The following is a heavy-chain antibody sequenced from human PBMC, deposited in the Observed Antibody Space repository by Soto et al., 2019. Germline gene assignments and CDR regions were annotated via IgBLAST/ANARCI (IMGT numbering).Heavy chain of an antibody. V-gene: IGHV1-18*01. Sequence: QIQMVQSGAEVKQPGASVKISCKTSGYTFSSYSINWVRQAPGQGLEWMAWISTTSGNTHYAERVQGRVTVTLDKSARTAFMEMWGLTSDDTAVYFCARDNGHYDFWGQGTLVTVSS. CDR3: ARDNGHYDF. D-gene: IGHD2-8*01. CDR2: ISTTSGNT. CDR1: GYTFSSYS. J-gene: IGHJ4*02.